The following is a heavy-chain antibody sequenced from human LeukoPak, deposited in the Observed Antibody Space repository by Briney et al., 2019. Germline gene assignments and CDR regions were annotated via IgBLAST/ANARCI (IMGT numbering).Heavy chain of an antibody. CDR3: AKRYGGVMVYYYMDV. J-gene: IGHJ6*03. CDR1: GYTFTSYG. D-gene: IGHD3-16*02. V-gene: IGHV1-18*01. Sequence: ASVKVSCKASGYTFTSYGISWVRQAPGQGLEWMGWISAYNGNTNYAQKLQGRVTMTTDTSTSTAYMELRSLRSDDTAVYYCAKRYGGVMVYYYMDVWGKGTTVTVSS. CDR2: ISAYNGNT.